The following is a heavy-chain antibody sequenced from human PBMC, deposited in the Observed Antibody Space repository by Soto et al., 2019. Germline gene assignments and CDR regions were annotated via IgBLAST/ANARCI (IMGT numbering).Heavy chain of an antibody. D-gene: IGHD3-9*01. CDR3: ARLDYDILTGYSPVEY. CDR1: GGSISSGGYY. J-gene: IGHJ4*02. CDR2: IYYSGST. V-gene: IGHV4-31*03. Sequence: PSETLSLTCTVSGGSISSGGYYWSWIRQHPGKGLEWIGYIYYSGSTYYNPSLKSRVTISVDTSKNQFSLKLSSVTAADTVVYYCARLDYDILTGYSPVEYWGQGTLVTVSS.